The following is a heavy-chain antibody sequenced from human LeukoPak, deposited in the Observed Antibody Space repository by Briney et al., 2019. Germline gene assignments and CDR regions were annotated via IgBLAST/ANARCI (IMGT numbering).Heavy chain of an antibody. J-gene: IGHJ6*02. CDR1: GDSVPSSSAT. V-gene: IGHV6-1*01. CDR2: TYYRSKWYN. Sequence: SQTLSLTCAISGDSVPSSSATWNWIRQSPSRGLEWLGRTYYRSKWYNDYAVSVKGRITINPGTSKNQFSLQLNPVTPEDTAVYFCARGGDRSGRYYYYGMDVWGQGTTVTVSS. D-gene: IGHD3-16*01. CDR3: ARGGDRSGRYYYYGMDV.